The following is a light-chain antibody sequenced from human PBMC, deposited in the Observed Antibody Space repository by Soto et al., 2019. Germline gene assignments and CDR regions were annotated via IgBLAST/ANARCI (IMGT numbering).Light chain of an antibody. CDR1: QIISSSY. Sequence: EIVLTQSPGTLSLAVGERATLSCRASQIISSSYLAWYQQRPGQAPKLLIYGASNRATGIPDRFSGSGSGTDFTLTISRLEPEDFTVYYCQQYHSLPTTFGPGTKVDI. J-gene: IGKJ3*01. CDR3: QQYHSLPTT. CDR2: GAS. V-gene: IGKV3-20*01.